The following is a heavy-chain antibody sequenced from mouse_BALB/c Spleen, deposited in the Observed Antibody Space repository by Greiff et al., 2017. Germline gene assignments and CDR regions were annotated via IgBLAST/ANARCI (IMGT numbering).Heavy chain of an antibody. V-gene: IGHV5-6*01. CDR1: GFTFSSYG. CDR2: ISSGGSYT. D-gene: IGHD3-3*01. CDR3: AREGGRRAMDY. J-gene: IGHJ4*01. Sequence: EVKLVESGGDLVKPGGSLKLSCAASGFTFSSYGMSWVRQTPDKRLEWVATISSGGSYTYYPDSVKGRFTISRDNAKNTLYLQMSSLKSEDTAMYYCAREGGRRAMDYWGQGTSVTVSS.